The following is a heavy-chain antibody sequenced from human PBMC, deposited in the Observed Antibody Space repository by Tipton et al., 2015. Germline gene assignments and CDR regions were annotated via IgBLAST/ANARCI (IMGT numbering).Heavy chain of an antibody. CDR2: INHSGST. D-gene: IGHD3-3*01. CDR1: GGSFSGYY. CDR3: AREKRISIFGVLIPHFDF. Sequence: TLSLTCAVYGGSFSGYYWSWIRQPPGKGLEWIGEINHSGSTNYNPSLKSRVTMSADTSKNQSSLKLSSVTAADTAVYYCAREKRISIFGVLIPHFDFWGQGALVSVSS. V-gene: IGHV4-34*01. J-gene: IGHJ4*02.